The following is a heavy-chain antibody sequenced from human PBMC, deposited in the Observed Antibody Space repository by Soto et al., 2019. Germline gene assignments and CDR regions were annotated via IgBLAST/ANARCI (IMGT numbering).Heavy chain of an antibody. V-gene: IGHV3-33*06. CDR1: GFTFSSYG. D-gene: IGHD3-16*02. CDR3: AKDSISYSFDY. CDR2: IWNDGSNK. J-gene: IGHJ4*02. Sequence: QVQLVESGGGVVQPGRSLRLSCAASGFTFSSYGMHWVRQAPGKGLEWVAVIWNDGSNKYYADSVKGRFTISRDNSKNTLYLQMTTLRAADTAVYYCAKDSISYSFDYWGQGTLVPVSS.